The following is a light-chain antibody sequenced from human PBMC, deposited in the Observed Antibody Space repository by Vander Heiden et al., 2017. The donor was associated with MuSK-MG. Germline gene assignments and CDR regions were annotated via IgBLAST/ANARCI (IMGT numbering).Light chain of an antibody. CDR2: GA. CDR3: QQQCDWPPLT. CDR1: QSVGSY. V-gene: IGKV3-11*02. J-gene: IGKJ4*01. Sequence: ETVLTQSPGTLSLSPGERATLSCRASQSVGSYIVRWYQQQPHPPPRLLIDGAKEGAGSPARCSGGGDARDFTLPIISGVPQEFAAYYCQQQCDWPPLTFGGGTRVEIK.